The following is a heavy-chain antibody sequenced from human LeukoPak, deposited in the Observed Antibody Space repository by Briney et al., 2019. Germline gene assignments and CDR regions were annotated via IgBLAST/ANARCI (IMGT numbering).Heavy chain of an antibody. Sequence: PGGSLILSCAASRFTFSDYSMNWVRQAPGKGLEWISYITSSSSTIYYADSLRGRFTISRDNAKNSLYLQMNSLRDEDTAVYYCARGGQLEAWGQGTLVTVSS. J-gene: IGHJ5*02. V-gene: IGHV3-48*02. D-gene: IGHD3-16*01. CDR1: RFTFSDYS. CDR2: ITSSSSTI. CDR3: ARGGQLEA.